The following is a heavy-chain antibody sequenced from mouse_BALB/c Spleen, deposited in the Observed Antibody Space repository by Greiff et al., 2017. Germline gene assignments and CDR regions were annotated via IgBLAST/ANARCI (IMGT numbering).Heavy chain of an antibody. Sequence: EVQLQQSGGDLVKPGGSLKLSCAASGFTFSSYGMSWVRQTPDKRLEWVATIGSGDSYTYYPDSLKGRFTISRDNAKNTLYLQMSSLTSEDTAVYYCARNTDYVYAMDYWGQGTTVTVSS. CDR2: IGSGDSYT. J-gene: IGHJ4*01. CDR3: ARNTDYVYAMDY. D-gene: IGHD1-1*01. V-gene: IGHV5-6*01. CDR1: GFTFSSYG.